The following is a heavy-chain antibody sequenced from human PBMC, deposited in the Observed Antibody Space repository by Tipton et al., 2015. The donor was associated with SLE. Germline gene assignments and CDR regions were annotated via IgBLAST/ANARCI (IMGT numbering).Heavy chain of an antibody. CDR2: IYYSGNT. CDR1: GGSISSSNYY. V-gene: IGHV4-61*03. CDR3: ARVDGAYDQYYLDY. D-gene: IGHD4-17*01. Sequence: TLSLTCSVSGGSISSSNYYWGWIRQPPGKGLEWIGYIYYSGNTKYNPSLKSRVTISVDTSKNHFSLNLTSVTAADTAVYYCARVDGAYDQYYLDYWGQGTLVTVSS. J-gene: IGHJ4*02.